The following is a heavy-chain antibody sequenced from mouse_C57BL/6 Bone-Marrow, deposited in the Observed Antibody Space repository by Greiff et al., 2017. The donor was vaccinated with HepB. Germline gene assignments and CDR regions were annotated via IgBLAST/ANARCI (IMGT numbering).Heavy chain of an antibody. CDR3: ARGVYYDYEAWFAY. Sequence: QVQLQQPGAELVKPGASVKMSCKASGYTFTSYWITWVKQRPGQGLEWIGDIYPGSGSTNYNEKFKSKATLTVDTSSSTAYMQLSSLTSEDSAVYYCARGVYYDYEAWFAYWGQGTLVTVSA. CDR1: GYTFTSYW. V-gene: IGHV1-55*01. J-gene: IGHJ3*01. D-gene: IGHD2-4*01. CDR2: IYPGSGST.